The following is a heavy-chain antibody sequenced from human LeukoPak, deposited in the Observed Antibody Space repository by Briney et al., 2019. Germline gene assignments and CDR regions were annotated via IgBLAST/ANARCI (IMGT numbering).Heavy chain of an antibody. CDR1: GGSVSGGSYY. V-gene: IGHV4-61*01. D-gene: IGHD2-21*02. CDR3: ARQGVATAIDY. CDR2: IYNSGST. Sequence: SETLSLTCTVSGGSVSGGSYYWSWIRQPPGKGLEWIGYIYNSGSTNYNPSLKSRVTMSVDTSKNLFALKLSSVTAADTAVYYCARQGVATAIDYWGQGTLVTVSS. J-gene: IGHJ4*02.